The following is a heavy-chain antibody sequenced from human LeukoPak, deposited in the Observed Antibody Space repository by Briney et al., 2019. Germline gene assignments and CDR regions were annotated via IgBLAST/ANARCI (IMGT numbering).Heavy chain of an antibody. Sequence: SETLSLTCTVSGGSISSYYWSWIRQPPGKGLEWIGYIYYSGSTNYNPSLKSRVTMSVDTSKNQFSLKLSSVTAADTAVYYCASDYCSSTSCYFLDAFDIWGQGTMVTVSS. CDR3: ASDYCSSTSCYFLDAFDI. CDR2: IYYSGST. D-gene: IGHD2-2*01. CDR1: GGSISSYY. V-gene: IGHV4-59*12. J-gene: IGHJ3*02.